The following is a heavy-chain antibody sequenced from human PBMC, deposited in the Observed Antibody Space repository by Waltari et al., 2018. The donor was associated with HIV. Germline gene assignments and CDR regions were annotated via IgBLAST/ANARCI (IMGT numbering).Heavy chain of an antibody. D-gene: IGHD1-26*01. J-gene: IGHJ6*02. CDR1: GFTFSSYG. V-gene: IGHV3-33*01. CDR3: ARAPSGSYGMDV. CDR2: RWYDRNKE. Sequence: QVQLVESGGGVVQPGRSLRLSCAASGFTFSSYGMYWVRQAPGKGLEWVAFRWYDRNKEYYADSVKGRFTISRDNSKNTVYLQMSSLRDEDTAVYYCARAPSGSYGMDVWGQGTTVIVS.